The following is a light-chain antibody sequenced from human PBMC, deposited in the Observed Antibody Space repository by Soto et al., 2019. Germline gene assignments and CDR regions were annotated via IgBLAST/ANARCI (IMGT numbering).Light chain of an antibody. V-gene: IGKV3D-20*02. J-gene: IGKJ3*01. CDR2: AAS. CDR1: QSGSGRF. CDR3: QQRSSWPFT. Sequence: DIVLTQSPGTLSLSPGERATLSCRASQSGSGRFLAWYQQKPDQAPRLLIYAASIRATGIPDRFSGSGSGTDFTLTISSVEPEDFAVYYCQQRSSWPFTFGPGTKVDIK.